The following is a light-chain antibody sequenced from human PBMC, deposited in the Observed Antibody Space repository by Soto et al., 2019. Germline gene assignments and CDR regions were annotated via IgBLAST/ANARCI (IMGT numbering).Light chain of an antibody. CDR1: SSDVGGYNY. V-gene: IGLV2-14*01. Sequence: QSALTQPASVSRSPGQSITISCTGTSSDVGGYNYVSWYQQHPGKAPKLMICEVSNRPSGVSNRFSGSKSGNTASLTISGLQAEDEADYYCSSYTSSSSWVFGGGTKVTVL. CDR2: EVS. J-gene: IGLJ3*02. CDR3: SSYTSSSSWV.